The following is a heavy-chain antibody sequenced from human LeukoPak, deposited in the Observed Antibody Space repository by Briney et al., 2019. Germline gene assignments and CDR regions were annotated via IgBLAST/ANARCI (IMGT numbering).Heavy chain of an antibody. CDR3: ARRYYYNLGSFPFDF. J-gene: IGHJ4*02. CDR2: IHNSGTT. Sequence: SETLSLTCAVSGGPFSGYFWSWIRQSSGKGLEWIGEIHNSGTTNYNPSLNSRVTISEDTSKNQFYLNLSSVTAADTAVYCCARRYYYNLGSFPFDFWGQGTLVTVSS. V-gene: IGHV4-34*01. CDR1: GGPFSGYF. D-gene: IGHD3-10*01.